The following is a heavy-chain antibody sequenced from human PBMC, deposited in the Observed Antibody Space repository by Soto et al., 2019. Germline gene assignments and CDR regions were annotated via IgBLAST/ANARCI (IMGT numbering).Heavy chain of an antibody. J-gene: IGHJ4*02. CDR1: DFMFSNYW. V-gene: IGHV3-7*03. CDR3: TTYYDILTGSRFDH. Sequence: PWGSLGLACASDDFMFSNYWMTWVRRAPGKGLEWVATIKQDGRDQYYVDSVKGRFTISRDNAKNSLHLQMNSLRAEDTAVYYCTTYYDILTGSRFDHWGQGTLVTVS. D-gene: IGHD3-9*01. CDR2: IKQDGRDQ.